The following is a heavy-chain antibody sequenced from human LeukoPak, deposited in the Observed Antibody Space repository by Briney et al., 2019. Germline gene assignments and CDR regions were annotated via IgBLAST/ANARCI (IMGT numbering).Heavy chain of an antibody. V-gene: IGHV4-61*08. CDR2: IYPSGST. J-gene: IGHJ4*02. CDR1: GGSISSGGYY. CDR3: ARGAGAATGESFDY. Sequence: PSETLSLTCTVSGGSISSGGYYWSWIRQHPGKGLEWIGYIYPSGSTNYNPSLKSRVTMSVDTSENQFSLKLSSVTAADTAVYYCARGAGAATGESFDYWGQGTLVTVSS. D-gene: IGHD2-15*01.